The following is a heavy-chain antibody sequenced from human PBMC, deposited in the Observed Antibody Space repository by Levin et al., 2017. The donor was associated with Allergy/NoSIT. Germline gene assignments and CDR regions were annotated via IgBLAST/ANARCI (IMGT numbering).Heavy chain of an antibody. V-gene: IGHV4-34*01. CDR3: ARRGYCSGGSCYRRHWYFDL. CDR2: INHSGST. CDR1: GGSFSGYY. Sequence: PSETLSLTCAVYGGSFSGYYWSWIRQPPGKGLEWIGEINHSGSTNYNPSLKSRVTISVDTSKNQFSLKLSSVTAADTAVYYCARRGYCSGGSCYRRHWYFDLWGRGTLVTVSS. D-gene: IGHD2-15*01. J-gene: IGHJ2*01.